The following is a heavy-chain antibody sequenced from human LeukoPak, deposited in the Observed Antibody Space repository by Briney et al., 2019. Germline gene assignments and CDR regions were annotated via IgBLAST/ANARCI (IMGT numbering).Heavy chain of an antibody. V-gene: IGHV1-69*04. D-gene: IGHD2-15*01. CDR1: GGTFSSYA. CDR3: ARDGCSGGSCYFSY. CDR2: IIPILGIA. J-gene: IGHJ4*02. Sequence: ASVKVSCKASGGTFSSYAISWVRQAPGQGLEWMGRIIPILGIANYAQKFQGRVTITADKSTSTAYMELSSLGSEDTAVYYCARDGCSGGSCYFSYWGQGTLVTVSS.